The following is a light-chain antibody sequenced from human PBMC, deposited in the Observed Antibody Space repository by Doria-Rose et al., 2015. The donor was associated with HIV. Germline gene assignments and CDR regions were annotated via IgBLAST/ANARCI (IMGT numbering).Light chain of an antibody. CDR1: QAIRND. CDR3: QQYDTYSWT. Sequence: TQSPSSLSASVGDRVTITCRASQAIRNDLGWYHQKPGKAPKSLIYKASSLESGVPSRFSGSGSGTEFTLTISSLQPDDFATYYCQQYDTYSWTFGQGTKVEIK. V-gene: IGKV1-5*03. J-gene: IGKJ1*01. CDR2: KAS.